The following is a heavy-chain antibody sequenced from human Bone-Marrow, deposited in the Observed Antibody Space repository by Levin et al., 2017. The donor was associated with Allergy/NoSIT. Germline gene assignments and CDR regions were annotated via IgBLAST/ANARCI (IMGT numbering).Heavy chain of an antibody. D-gene: IGHD2-15*01. CDR1: GFTFTEYY. J-gene: IGHJ4*02. Sequence: GSLRLSCAASGFTFTEYYMTWIRQAPGKGLEWISYISGSTTDISYADSVKGRFTISRDNARNSLYLQMNSLRVEDTAVYYCARTARICDSWGQGTLVTVSS. V-gene: IGHV3-11*03. CDR3: ARTARICDS. CDR2: ISGSTTDI.